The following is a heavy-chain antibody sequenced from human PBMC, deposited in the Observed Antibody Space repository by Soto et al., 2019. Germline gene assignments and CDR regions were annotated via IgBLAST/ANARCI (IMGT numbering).Heavy chain of an antibody. J-gene: IGHJ6*02. V-gene: IGHV1-3*01. D-gene: IGHD6-13*01. CDR3: ARGSSSWYPYYYHYYGMDV. Sequence: ASVKVSCKASGYTFTSYAMHWVRQAPGQRLEWMGWINAGNGNTKYSQKFQGRVTITRDTSASTAYMELSSLRSEDTAVYYCARGSSSWYPYYYHYYGMDVWGQGTTVTVSS. CDR2: INAGNGNT. CDR1: GYTFTSYA.